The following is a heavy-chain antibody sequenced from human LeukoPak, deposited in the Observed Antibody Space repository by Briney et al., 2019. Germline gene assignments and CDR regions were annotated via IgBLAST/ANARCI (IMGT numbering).Heavy chain of an antibody. Sequence: SETLSLTCTVSGGSIXXSSYHWGWIRQPPGKXXXXXXSIYYXXXXXYXXXXXXXXTIXVDTSKNQFSLRLSSVTAADTAVYYCASQRAKLRWFDYWGQGTLVTVSS. J-gene: IGHJ4*02. CDR3: ASQRAKLRWFDY. D-gene: IGHD3-3*01. CDR2: IYYXXXX. V-gene: IGHV4-39*01. CDR1: GGSIXXSSYH.